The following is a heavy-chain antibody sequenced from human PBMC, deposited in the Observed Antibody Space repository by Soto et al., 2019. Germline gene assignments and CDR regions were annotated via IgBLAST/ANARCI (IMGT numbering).Heavy chain of an antibody. CDR3: ASLEQLGLRGYYYYGMDV. D-gene: IGHD5-18*01. V-gene: IGHV4-30-4*01. CDR2: IYYSGST. J-gene: IGHJ6*02. Sequence: SLSLTCTVSGGSISGGDYYWSWIRQPPGKVLEWIGYIYYSGSTYYNPSLKSRVTISVDTSKNQFSLKLSSVTAAYTAVYYCASLEQLGLRGYYYYGMDVLGQVTTGTV. CDR1: GGSISGGDYY.